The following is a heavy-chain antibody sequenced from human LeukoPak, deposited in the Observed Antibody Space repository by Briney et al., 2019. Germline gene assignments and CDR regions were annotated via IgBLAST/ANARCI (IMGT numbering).Heavy chain of an antibody. CDR2: IIPILGIA. V-gene: IGHV1-69*04. CDR3: ARGLRAYGSGSYYLNYGMDV. CDR1: GGTFSSYA. D-gene: IGHD3-10*01. J-gene: IGHJ6*02. Sequence: ASVKASCKASGGTFSSYAISWVRQAPGQGLEWMGRIIPILGIANYAQKFQGRVTITADKSTSTAYMELSSLRSEDTAVYYCARGLRAYGSGSYYLNYGMDVWGQGTTVTVSS.